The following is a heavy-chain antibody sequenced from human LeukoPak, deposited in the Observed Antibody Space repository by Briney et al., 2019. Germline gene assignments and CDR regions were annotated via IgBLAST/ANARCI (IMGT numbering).Heavy chain of an antibody. V-gene: IGHV3-21*01. D-gene: IGHD1-26*01. CDR2: ITSSSTYI. J-gene: IGHJ6*03. CDR3: ARDPYSGSYGDYYYYYMDV. CDR1: GFTFSSYA. Sequence: GGSLRLSCAASGFTFSSYAMNWVRQAPGKGLEWVSSITSSSTYIYYADSVKGRFTISRDNAKNSLYLQMNSLRVEDTAVYYCARDPYSGSYGDYYYYYMDVWGKGTTVTISS.